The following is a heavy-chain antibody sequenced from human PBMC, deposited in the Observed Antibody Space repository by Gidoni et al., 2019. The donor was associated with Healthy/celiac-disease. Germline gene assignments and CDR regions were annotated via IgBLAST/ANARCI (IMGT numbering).Heavy chain of an antibody. D-gene: IGHD5-12*01. Sequence: QVQLQQWGAGLLKPSETLSLTCAVYGGSFSGYYWSWIRQPPGKGLEWIGEINHSGSTNYNPSLKSRVTISVDTSKNQFSLKLSSVTAADTAVYYCARSRALLGGYSGYGPSGGFDPWGQGTLVTVSS. CDR1: GGSFSGYY. CDR3: ARSRALLGGYSGYGPSGGFDP. J-gene: IGHJ5*02. CDR2: INHSGST. V-gene: IGHV4-34*01.